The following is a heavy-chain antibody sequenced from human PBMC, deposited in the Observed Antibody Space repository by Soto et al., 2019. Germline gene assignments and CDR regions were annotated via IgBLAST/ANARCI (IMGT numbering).Heavy chain of an antibody. Sequence: GGSLRLSCAASGFTFSSYGMHWVRQAPGKGLEWVAVISYDGSNKYYADSVKGRFTISRDNSKNTLYLQMNSLRAEDTAVYYCAKDIVPSTPGYCSGGSCYPGDRHYYYYGMDVWGQGTTVTVSS. J-gene: IGHJ6*02. CDR1: GFTFSSYG. CDR3: AKDIVPSTPGYCSGGSCYPGDRHYYYYGMDV. CDR2: ISYDGSNK. V-gene: IGHV3-30*18. D-gene: IGHD2-15*01.